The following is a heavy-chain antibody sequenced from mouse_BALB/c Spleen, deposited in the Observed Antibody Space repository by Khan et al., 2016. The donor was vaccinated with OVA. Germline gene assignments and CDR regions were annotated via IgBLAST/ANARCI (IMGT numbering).Heavy chain of an antibody. CDR1: GFPFSTYT. J-gene: IGHJ1*01. D-gene: IGHD2-1*01. Sequence: EVELVESGGGLVKPGGSLKLSCAASGFPFSTYTMSWVRQTPEKRLEWVATISSGSTYTYYPDSVKGRFTISRDNAKNTLYLQMSSLKSEDTACYYCTRDGNYAHWYFDVWGAGTTVTVSS. CDR3: TRDGNYAHWYFDV. V-gene: IGHV5-6-4*01. CDR2: ISSGSTYT.